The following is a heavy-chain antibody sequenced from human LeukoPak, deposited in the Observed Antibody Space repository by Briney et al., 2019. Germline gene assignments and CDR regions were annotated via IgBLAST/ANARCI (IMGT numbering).Heavy chain of an antibody. D-gene: IGHD6-19*01. Sequence: GGSLTLSCAASGFTFDDYAMHWVRQAPGKGLEWVSGISWNSGSIGYADSVKGRFTISRDNAKNSLYQQMNSLRAEDTALYYCAKGPNSGWYGWDWFDPWGQGTLVTVSS. CDR3: AKGPNSGWYGWDWFDP. J-gene: IGHJ5*02. CDR1: GFTFDDYA. CDR2: ISWNSGSI. V-gene: IGHV3-9*01.